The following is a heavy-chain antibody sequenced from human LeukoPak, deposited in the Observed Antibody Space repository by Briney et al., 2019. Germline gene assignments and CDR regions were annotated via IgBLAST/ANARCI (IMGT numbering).Heavy chain of an antibody. D-gene: IGHD3-10*01. CDR1: GFTFSSYA. Sequence: PGGSLRLSCAASGFTFSSYAMSWVRQAPGKGLEWVSAISGSGGSTYYADSVKGRFTIFRDNSKNTLYLQMNSLRAEDTAVYYCATAPPFGESFYWYFDLWGRGTLVTVSS. J-gene: IGHJ2*01. CDR3: ATAPPFGESFYWYFDL. CDR2: ISGSGGST. V-gene: IGHV3-23*01.